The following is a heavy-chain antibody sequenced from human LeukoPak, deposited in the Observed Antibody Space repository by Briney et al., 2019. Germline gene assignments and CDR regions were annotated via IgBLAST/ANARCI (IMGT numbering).Heavy chain of an antibody. CDR1: GFTFSSYW. CDR3: SRDLRGRDDY. Sequence: GGSLRLSCAASGFTFSSYWMHWVRQAPGKGLVWVSRINTGGSTTDYADSVKGRFTISRDDAKNTLYLQMNSLRAEDTAVYYCSRDLRGRDDYWGQGILVIVSS. J-gene: IGHJ4*02. D-gene: IGHD5-24*01. V-gene: IGHV3-74*01. CDR2: INTGGSTT.